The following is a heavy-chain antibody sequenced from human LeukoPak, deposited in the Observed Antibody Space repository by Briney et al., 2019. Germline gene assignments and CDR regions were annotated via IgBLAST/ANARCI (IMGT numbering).Heavy chain of an antibody. J-gene: IGHJ6*03. Sequence: PGGSLRLSCAASGFTFSSYAMHWGRQAPGKWLEWVTFIQYDGTNKYYADSVKGRFTISRDNSKNTLYLQMNSLRAEDTAVYYCAKDQKRGYSYGYLFYYYYMDVWGKGTTVTISS. CDR2: IQYDGTNK. CDR3: AKDQKRGYSYGYLFYYYYMDV. V-gene: IGHV3-30*02. CDR1: GFTFSSYA. D-gene: IGHD5-18*01.